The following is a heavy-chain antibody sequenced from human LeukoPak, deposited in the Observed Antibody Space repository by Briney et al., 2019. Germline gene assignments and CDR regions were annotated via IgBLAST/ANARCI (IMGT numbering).Heavy chain of an antibody. CDR2: IYHSGST. CDR3: ARYRRHGQNGLDY. Sequence: PSETLSLTCTVSGGSMSSSSYYWGWIRQPPGKGLEWIGYIYHSGSTNYNPSLKSRLTMSIDSSKKQFSLKLGSVTSADTAVYYCARYRRHGQNGLDYWDQGMLVTVSS. D-gene: IGHD5-24*01. CDR1: GGSMSSSSYY. J-gene: IGHJ4*02. V-gene: IGHV4-61*05.